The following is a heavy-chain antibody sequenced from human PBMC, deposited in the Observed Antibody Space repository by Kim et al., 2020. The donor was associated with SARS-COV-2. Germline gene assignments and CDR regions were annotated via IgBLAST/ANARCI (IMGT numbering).Heavy chain of an antibody. CDR3: ARARSAPYDSSGYWVPTDY. J-gene: IGHJ4*02. D-gene: IGHD3-22*01. Sequence: GRFTIARDNSKNTLYLQVNSLRAEDTAVYYCARARSAPYDSSGYWVPTDYWDQGTLVTVSS. V-gene: IGHV3-30*07.